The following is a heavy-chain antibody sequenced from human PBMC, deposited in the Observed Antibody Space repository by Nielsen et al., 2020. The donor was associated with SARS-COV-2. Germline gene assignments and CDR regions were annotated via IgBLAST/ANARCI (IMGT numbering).Heavy chain of an antibody. V-gene: IGHV5-51*01. D-gene: IGHD6-19*01. CDR3: ARKGDSSGWYGWYFDL. J-gene: IGHJ2*01. Sequence: GGSLRLSCKGSGYRFTSYWIGWVRQMPGKGLEWMGIIYPGDSDTRYSPSFQGQVTISADKSTTTAYLQWSSLKASDTAMYYCARKGDSSGWYGWYFDLWGRGTLVTVSS. CDR2: IYPGDSDT. CDR1: GYRFTSYW.